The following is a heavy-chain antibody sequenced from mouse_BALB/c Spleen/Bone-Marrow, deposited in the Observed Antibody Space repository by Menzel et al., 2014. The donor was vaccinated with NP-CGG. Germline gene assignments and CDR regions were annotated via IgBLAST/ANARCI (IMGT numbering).Heavy chain of an antibody. J-gene: IGHJ4*01. CDR2: IYPGGVYT. Sequence: QVQLKESGAELVRPGTSVKMSCKAAGYTFTNYWMGWVKQRPGHGLEWIGDIYPGGVYTNYNEKFKGKATLTADTSSTTVYMQFSGLTSENSAIYYCAREERDTSHYYAMDYWGLGTSVTVSS. D-gene: IGHD6-1*01. CDR3: AREERDTSHYYAMDY. V-gene: IGHV1-63*02. CDR1: GYTFTNYW.